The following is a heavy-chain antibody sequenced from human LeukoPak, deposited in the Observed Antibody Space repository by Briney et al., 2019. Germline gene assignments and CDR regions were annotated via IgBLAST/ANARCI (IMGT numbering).Heavy chain of an antibody. CDR1: GYTFTSYG. Sequence: VASVKVSCKASGYTFTSYGISWVRQAPGQGLEWMGWISAYNGNTNYVQKLQGRVTMTTDTSTSTAYMELRSLRSDDTAVYYCARDSSSWYLGDYYYYYYMDVWGKGTTVTVSS. V-gene: IGHV1-18*01. J-gene: IGHJ6*03. CDR2: ISAYNGNT. D-gene: IGHD6-13*01. CDR3: ARDSSSWYLGDYYYYYYMDV.